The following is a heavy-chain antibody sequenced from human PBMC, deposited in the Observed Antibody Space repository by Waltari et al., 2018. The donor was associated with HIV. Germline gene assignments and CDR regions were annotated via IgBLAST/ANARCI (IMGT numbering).Heavy chain of an antibody. CDR3: ASLAAAVYFDA. Sequence: EVHLVQSGPEERKPGSTMKISCRVSGYTFTDYYIHWVQEAPGRGLEWMGLIDPEDGETVYEEKFQDRLTITADTSADTVYMELTSLRSDDTAVYYCASLAAAVYFDAWGQGTLLTVSS. V-gene: IGHV1-69-2*01. J-gene: IGHJ4*02. CDR1: GYTFTDYY. D-gene: IGHD6-13*01. CDR2: IDPEDGET.